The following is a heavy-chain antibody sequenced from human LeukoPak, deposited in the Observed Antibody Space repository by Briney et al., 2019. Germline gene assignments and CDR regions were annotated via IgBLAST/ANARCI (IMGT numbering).Heavy chain of an antibody. V-gene: IGHV1-18*01. CDR2: ISAYNGNT. J-gene: IGHJ6*02. CDR1: GYTFTRYG. CDR3: ARDFGSVRYDILTGYYNYYGMDV. Sequence: ASVKVSCKASGYTFTRYGISWVRQAPGQGLEWMGWISAYNGNTNYAQKLQGRVTMTTDTSTGTAYMELRSLRSDDTAVYYCARDFGSVRYDILTGYYNYYGMDVWGQGTTVTVSS. D-gene: IGHD3-9*01.